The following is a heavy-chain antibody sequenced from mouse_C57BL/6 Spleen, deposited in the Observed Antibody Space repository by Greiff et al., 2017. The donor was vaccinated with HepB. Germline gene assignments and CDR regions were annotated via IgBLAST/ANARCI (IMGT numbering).Heavy chain of an antibody. CDR2: IDPSDIYT. Sequence: QVQLQQPGAELVRPGTSVKLSCKASGYTFTSYWMHWVKQRPGQGLEWIGVIDPSDIYTTYNQKFKGKATLTVDTSSSTAYMQLSSLTSEDSAVYYCARDSTLDYWGQGTTLTVSS. CDR1: GYTFTSYW. V-gene: IGHV1-59*01. CDR3: ARDSTLDY. D-gene: IGHD2-5*01. J-gene: IGHJ2*01.